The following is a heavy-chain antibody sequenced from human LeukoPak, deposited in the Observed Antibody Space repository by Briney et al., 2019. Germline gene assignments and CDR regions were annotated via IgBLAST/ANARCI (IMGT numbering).Heavy chain of an antibody. V-gene: IGHV4-30-4*02. D-gene: IGHD6-13*01. CDR3: ARSAPAGKVDY. CDR2: IYYSGST. Sequence: SETLSLTCTVSGGSISSGDYYWSWIRQPPGKGLEWIGYIYYSGSTYYNPSLKSRVTISVDTSKNQFSLKLSSVTAADTAVYYCARSAPAGKVDYWGQGTLVTVSS. CDR1: GGSISSGDYY. J-gene: IGHJ4*02.